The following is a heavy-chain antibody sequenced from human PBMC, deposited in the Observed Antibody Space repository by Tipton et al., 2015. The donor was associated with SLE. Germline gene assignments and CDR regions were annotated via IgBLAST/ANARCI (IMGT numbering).Heavy chain of an antibody. CDR2: INHSGST. D-gene: IGHD5-18*01. V-gene: IGHV4-34*01. Sequence: TLSLTCAVYGGSFSGYYWSWIRQPPGKGLEWIGEINHSGSTNYNPSLKSRVTISVDTSKNQFSLKLSSVTAADTAVYYCASPVDTAMVDDAFDIWGQGTMVTVSS. J-gene: IGHJ3*02. CDR1: GGSFSGYY. CDR3: ASPVDTAMVDDAFDI.